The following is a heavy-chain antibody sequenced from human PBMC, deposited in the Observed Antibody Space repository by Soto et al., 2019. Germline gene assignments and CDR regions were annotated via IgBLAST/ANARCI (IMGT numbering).Heavy chain of an antibody. V-gene: IGHV4-4*02. Sequence: QVHLQESGPGLVNPSGTLSLICTVSGSSISSNFWWSWVRQPPGKGLEWIGEIYPSGTAYYNPSLESRVSMSVDKSKNQLSLNLNSLTAADTAVFYCARHVGVAGTRGFDLWVQGILVAVSS. D-gene: IGHD6-19*01. CDR3: ARHVGVAGTRGFDL. CDR1: GSSISSNFW. J-gene: IGHJ4*02. CDR2: IYPSGTA.